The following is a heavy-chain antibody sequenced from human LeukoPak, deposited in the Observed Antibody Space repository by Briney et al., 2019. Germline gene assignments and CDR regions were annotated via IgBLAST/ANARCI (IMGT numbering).Heavy chain of an antibody. CDR3: AGIDYVWGSYRYNYFDY. Sequence: SETLSLTCTVSGGSISSYYWSWIRQPPGKGLEWIGYIYYSGSTNYNPSLKSRVTISVDTSKNQFSLKLSSVTAADTAVYYCAGIDYVWGSYRYNYFDYWGQGTLVTVSS. D-gene: IGHD3-16*02. CDR1: GGSISSYY. CDR2: IYYSGST. V-gene: IGHV4-59*01. J-gene: IGHJ4*02.